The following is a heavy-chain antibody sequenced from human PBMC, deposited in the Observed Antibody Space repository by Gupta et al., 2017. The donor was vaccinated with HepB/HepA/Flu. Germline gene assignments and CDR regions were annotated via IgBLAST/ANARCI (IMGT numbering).Heavy chain of an antibody. D-gene: IGHD1-1*01. CDR1: GFPFSSAD. V-gene: IGHV3-23*01. J-gene: IGHJ6*03. Sequence: EVQVLESGGDLVQPGGSLRLSCAASGFPFSSADMAWARQGPGRGLEWVSVISGDGFATYYADSVKGRFTISRDNSKNTLYLQMSRLRVEDTAVYYCAWKYYYYMAVWGKGTTVAVXS. CDR2: ISGDGFAT. CDR3: AWKYYYYMAV.